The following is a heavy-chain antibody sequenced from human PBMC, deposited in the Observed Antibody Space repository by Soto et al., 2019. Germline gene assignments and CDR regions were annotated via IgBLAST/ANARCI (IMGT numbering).Heavy chain of an antibody. CDR3: TRGQQWLVKPFDY. CDR2: MNPNSGNT. V-gene: IGHV1-8*01. D-gene: IGHD6-19*01. CDR1: GYTFTSYD. Sequence: ASVKVSCKASGYTFTSYDINWVRQATGQGLEWMGWMNPNSGNTGYAQKFQGRVTMTRNTSISTAYMELSSLRSEDTAVYYCTRGQQWLVKPFDYWGQGTLVTVSS. J-gene: IGHJ4*02.